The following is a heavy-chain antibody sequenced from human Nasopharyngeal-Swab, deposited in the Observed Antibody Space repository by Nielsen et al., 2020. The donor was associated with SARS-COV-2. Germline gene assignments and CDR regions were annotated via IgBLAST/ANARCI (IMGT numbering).Heavy chain of an antibody. J-gene: IGHJ6*02. Sequence: SGPTLVKPTQTLALTCTFSGFPLSDSGMCVTWIRQTPGKALEWLALINWDDHKYYSTSLRTRLNISKDTSKNQVVLTMTNMDPVDTGTYYCARMYSTGYYYYGMDVWGQGTTVTVSS. CDR2: INWDDHK. CDR1: GFPLSDSGMC. D-gene: IGHD3-10*01. V-gene: IGHV2-70*01. CDR3: ARMYSTGYYYYGMDV.